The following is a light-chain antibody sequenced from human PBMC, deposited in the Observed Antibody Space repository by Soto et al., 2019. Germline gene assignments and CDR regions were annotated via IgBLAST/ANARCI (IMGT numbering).Light chain of an antibody. CDR2: GES. CDR1: QSVSGNN. Sequence: ETVMTQSPDTLSVSPGERATLSCRASQSVSGNNLAWYQQKPGRPPRLLIYGESSRASGVPDRFSGSGSGTNFTLTINRLEPEDFAVYYCQQCDGTSWTFGQGTKVDIK. CDR3: QQCDGTSWT. J-gene: IGKJ1*01. V-gene: IGKV3-20*01.